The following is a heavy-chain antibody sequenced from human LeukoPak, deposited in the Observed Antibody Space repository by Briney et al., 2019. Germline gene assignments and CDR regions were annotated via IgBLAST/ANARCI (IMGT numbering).Heavy chain of an antibody. CDR2: NYTSGST. J-gene: IGHJ3*02. CDR3: ARENYYDSSGANAFDI. V-gene: IGHV4-4*07. CDR1: GGSISSYY. D-gene: IGHD3-22*01. Sequence: PSETLSLTCTVSGGSISSYYWSWIRQPAGKGLEWIGRNYTSGSTNYNPSLKSRVTMSVDTSKNQFSLKLSSVTAADTAVYYCARENYYDSSGANAFDIWGQGTMVTVSS.